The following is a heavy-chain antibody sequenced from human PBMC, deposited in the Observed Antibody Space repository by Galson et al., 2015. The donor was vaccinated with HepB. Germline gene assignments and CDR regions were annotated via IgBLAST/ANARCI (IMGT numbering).Heavy chain of an antibody. CDR2: ISPGDSDT. V-gene: IGHV5-51*01. CDR1: GYSFTTNW. CDR3: ARHLATNWRYGLDV. D-gene: IGHD1-1*01. Sequence: QSGAEVKKPGESLKISCKGFGYSFTTNWIGWVRQMPGKGLEWMGMISPGDSDTRYSPSFQGQVTFSADKSIATAYLQWSSLKASDTAMYYCARHLATNWRYGLDVWGQGTTVIVSS. J-gene: IGHJ6*02.